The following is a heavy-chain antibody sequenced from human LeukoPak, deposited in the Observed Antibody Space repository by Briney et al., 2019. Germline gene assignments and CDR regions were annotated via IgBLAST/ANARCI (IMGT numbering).Heavy chain of an antibody. Sequence: SETLSLTCTVSGGSISNYFCTWIRQPAGKGLEWIGRIYSSGTTNYNPSFKSRVTMSVDSSKNQFSLKLSSVTAADTAAYYCAREPGANSFDSWGQGTLVTVSS. V-gene: IGHV4-4*07. J-gene: IGHJ5*01. CDR2: IYSSGTT. CDR3: AREPGANSFDS. D-gene: IGHD4/OR15-4a*01. CDR1: GGSISNYF.